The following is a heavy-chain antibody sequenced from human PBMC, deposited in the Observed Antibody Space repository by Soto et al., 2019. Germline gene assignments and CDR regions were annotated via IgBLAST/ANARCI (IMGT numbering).Heavy chain of an antibody. CDR2: ISAYNGNT. J-gene: IGHJ6*02. V-gene: IGHV1-18*01. CDR1: GYTFTSYG. CDR3: AASAAPTPYYYYYGMDV. Sequence: GASVKVSCKASGYTFTSYGISWVRQAPGQGLEWMGWISAYNGNTNYAQKLQGRVTMTTDTSTSTAYMELRSLRSDDTAVYYCAASAAPTPYYYYYGMDVWGQGTTVTVSS. D-gene: IGHD6-13*01.